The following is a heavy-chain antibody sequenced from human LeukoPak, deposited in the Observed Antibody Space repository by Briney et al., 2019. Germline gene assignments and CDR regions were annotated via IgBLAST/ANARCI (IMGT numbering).Heavy chain of an antibody. Sequence: GESLKISCQGSGYKFSNYWIGWVRQAPGQGLEWMGGIIPIFGTANYAQKLQGRVTMTTDTSTSTAYMELRSLRSDDTAVYYCARDQGGYYDSSGWGPCIDYWGQGTLVTVSS. CDR2: IIPIFGTA. V-gene: IGHV1-18*04. J-gene: IGHJ4*02. CDR1: GYKFSNYW. D-gene: IGHD3-22*01. CDR3: ARDQGGYYDSSGWGPCIDY.